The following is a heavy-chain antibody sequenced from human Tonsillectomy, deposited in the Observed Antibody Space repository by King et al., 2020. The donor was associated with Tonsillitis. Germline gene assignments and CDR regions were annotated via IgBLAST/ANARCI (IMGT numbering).Heavy chain of an antibody. CDR1: GFTFSDAW. V-gene: IGHV3-15*05. CDR3: AKYSSSSPYYFDS. D-gene: IGHD6-6*01. CDR2: IKRKTDGGTT. J-gene: IGHJ4*02. Sequence: VQLVESGGGLVDPGGSLRLSCAASGFTFSDAWMNWVRQAPGKGLEWVGRIKRKTDGGTTDFAAPVKGRFTITRDDSKNTLYLQMNSLKTEDTAMYYCAKYSSSSPYYFDSWGQGDLVTVSS.